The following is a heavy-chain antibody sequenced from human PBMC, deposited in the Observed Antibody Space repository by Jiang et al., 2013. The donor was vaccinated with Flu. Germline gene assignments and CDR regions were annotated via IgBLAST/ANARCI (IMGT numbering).Heavy chain of an antibody. Sequence: VQLLESGGGLVQPGGSLRLSCAASGFTFSSYEMNWVRQAPGKGLEWVSYISSSGSTIYYADSVKGRFTISRDNAKNSVYLQMNSMRVEDTAVYYCASWGLDVNYWGRGTLVTVSS. V-gene: IGHV3-48*03. J-gene: IGHJ4*02. CDR1: GFTFSSYE. D-gene: IGHD7-27*01. CDR3: ASWGLDVNY. CDR2: ISSSGSTI.